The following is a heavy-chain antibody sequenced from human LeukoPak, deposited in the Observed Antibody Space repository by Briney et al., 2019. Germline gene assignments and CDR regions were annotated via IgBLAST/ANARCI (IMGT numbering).Heavy chain of an antibody. V-gene: IGHV1-46*01. Sequence: GASVKVSCKASGYTFTSYYMHWVQQAPGQGLEWMGIINPSGGSTSYAQKFQGRVTMTRDTSTSTVYMELSSLRSEDTAVYYCARDRYGGNSVRGDWFDPWGQGTLVTVSS. D-gene: IGHD4-23*01. CDR3: ARDRYGGNSVRGDWFDP. CDR1: GYTFTSYY. CDR2: INPSGGST. J-gene: IGHJ5*02.